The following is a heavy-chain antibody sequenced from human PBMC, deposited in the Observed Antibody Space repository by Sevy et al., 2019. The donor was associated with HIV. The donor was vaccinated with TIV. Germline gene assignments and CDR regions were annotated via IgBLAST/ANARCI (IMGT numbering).Heavy chain of an antibody. D-gene: IGHD6-13*01. CDR2: ISYIGST. V-gene: IGHV4-61*01. CDR3: VRDRIAAAGGYFDY. J-gene: IGHJ4*02. Sequence: SETLSLTCTVSGGSVSSGNSYWSWIRQPPGKGLEWIGYISYIGSTNYNPSHKSRVTISVDTSKNQLSLRLSSLTAADTAIYYCVRDRIAAAGGYFDYWGQGTLVTVSS. CDR1: GGSVSSGNSY.